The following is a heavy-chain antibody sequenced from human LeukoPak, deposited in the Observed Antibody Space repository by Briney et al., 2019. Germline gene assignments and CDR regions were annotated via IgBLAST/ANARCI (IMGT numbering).Heavy chain of an antibody. CDR2: INPNSGGT. CDR3: ARATIDYGSGSLDV. J-gene: IGHJ6*02. Sequence: ASVKVSCKASGYTFTGYYMHWVRQAPGQGLEWMGWINPNSGGTNYAQKFQGRVTMTRDTSTSTVYMELSSLRSEDTAVYYCARATIDYGSGSLDVWGQGTTVTVSS. CDR1: GYTFTGYY. D-gene: IGHD3-10*01. V-gene: IGHV1-2*02.